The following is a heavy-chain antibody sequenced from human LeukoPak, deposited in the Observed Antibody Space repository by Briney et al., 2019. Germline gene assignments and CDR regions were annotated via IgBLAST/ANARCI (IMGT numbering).Heavy chain of an antibody. D-gene: IGHD2-15*01. V-gene: IGHV4-34*01. CDR1: GGSFNNFY. CDR2: INHNGTT. Sequence: SETLSLTCAAYGGSFNNFYWTWIRQSPGKGLEWIGEINHNGTTRYNKPLKSRVTISIDTSKNQFSLKLYAVTAADTAVYYCARFGDCSDGLCFYYLDPWGQGTLVTVSS. J-gene: IGHJ5*02. CDR3: ARFGDCSDGLCFYYLDP.